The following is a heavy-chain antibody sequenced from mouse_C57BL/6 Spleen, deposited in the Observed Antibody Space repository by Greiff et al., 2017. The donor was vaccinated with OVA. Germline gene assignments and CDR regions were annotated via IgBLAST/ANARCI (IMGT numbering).Heavy chain of an antibody. D-gene: IGHD1-1*01. CDR2: IYPGSGST. J-gene: IGHJ2*01. Sequence: VQLQQPGAELVKPGASVKMSCKASGYTFTSYWITWVKQRPGQGLEWIGDIYPGSGSTNYNEKFKSKATLTVDTSSSTAYMQLSSLTSEDSAVYYCARNYGSSLGSYFDYWGQGTTLTVSS. CDR1: GYTFTSYW. CDR3: ARNYGSSLGSYFDY. V-gene: IGHV1-55*01.